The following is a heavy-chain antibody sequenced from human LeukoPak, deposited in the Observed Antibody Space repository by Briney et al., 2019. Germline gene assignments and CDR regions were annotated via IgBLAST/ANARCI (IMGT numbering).Heavy chain of an antibody. V-gene: IGHV3-21*01. CDR1: GFTFSSYS. CDR2: ISSSSSYI. Sequence: GGSIRLSCAASGFTFSSYSMNWVRQAPGKGLEWVSSISSSSSYIYYADSVKGRFTISRDNAKNSLYLQMNSLRAEDTTVYYCARDKYYGAGSYNPSDYWGQGTLVTVSS. CDR3: ARDKYYGAGSYNPSDY. J-gene: IGHJ4*02. D-gene: IGHD3-10*01.